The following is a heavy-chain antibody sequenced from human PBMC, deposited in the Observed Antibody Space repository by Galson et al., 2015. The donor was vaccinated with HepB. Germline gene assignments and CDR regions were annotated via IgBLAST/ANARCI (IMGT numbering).Heavy chain of an antibody. CDR2: FFYSGST. Sequence: LSLTCTVSGGSISSGFHYWSWIRQNPGKGLEWIGYFFYSGSTYYSPSLKSRVNITIDTSKNQFSLSLSSVTAADTAVYYCARVSEYDVFDVWGQGTTVTVSS. CDR3: ARVSEYDVFDV. J-gene: IGHJ3*01. V-gene: IGHV4-31*03. D-gene: IGHD1-26*01. CDR1: GGSISSGFHY.